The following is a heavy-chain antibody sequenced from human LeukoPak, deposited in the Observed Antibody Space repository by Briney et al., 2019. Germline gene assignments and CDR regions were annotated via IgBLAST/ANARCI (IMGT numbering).Heavy chain of an antibody. V-gene: IGHV3-7*01. CDR2: IKQDGSEK. J-gene: IGHJ4*02. Sequence: GGSLRLSCAASGFTFSSYWMSWVRQAPGKGLEWVANIKQDGSEKYYVDSVKGRFTISRDNAKNSLYLQMNSLRAEDTAVYYCARSPVEMATSTFDYWGQGTLVTVSS. D-gene: IGHD5-24*01. CDR3: ARSPVEMATSTFDY. CDR1: GFTFSSYW.